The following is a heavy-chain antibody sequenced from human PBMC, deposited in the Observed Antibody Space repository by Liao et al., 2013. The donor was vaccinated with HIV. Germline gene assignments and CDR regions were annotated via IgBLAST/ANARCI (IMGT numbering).Heavy chain of an antibody. J-gene: IGHJ4*02. Sequence: QVQLQESGPGLVKPSETLSLTCTVSGDSISSYYWTWIRQPAGKGLEWIGRIYSSGSTNYNPSLKSRGTISVDTSKNQFTLKLRSLTAADTGIYFCARDRETLDSWGQGTLVTVSS. V-gene: IGHV4-4*07. CDR1: GDSISSYY. CDR2: IYSSGST. D-gene: IGHD1-26*01. CDR3: ARDRETLDS.